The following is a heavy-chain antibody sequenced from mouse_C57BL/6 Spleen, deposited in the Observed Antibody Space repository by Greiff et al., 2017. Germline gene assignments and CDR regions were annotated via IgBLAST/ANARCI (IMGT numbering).Heavy chain of an antibody. D-gene: IGHD1-1*01. CDR3: ARDGTTVVTHWYFDV. J-gene: IGHJ1*03. V-gene: IGHV3-6*01. CDR1: GYSITSGYY. Sequence: EVQLVESGPGLVKPSQSLSLTCSVTGYSITSGYYWNWIRQFPGNNLEWMGYIRYDGSNNYNPTLKNRISITRDTSKNQFFLKLNTVTTEDTATYYCARDGTTVVTHWYFDVWGTGTTVTVSS. CDR2: IRYDGSN.